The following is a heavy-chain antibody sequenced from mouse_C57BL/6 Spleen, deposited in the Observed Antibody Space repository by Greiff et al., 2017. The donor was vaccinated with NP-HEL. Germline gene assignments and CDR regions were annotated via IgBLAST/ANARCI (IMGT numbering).Heavy chain of an antibody. V-gene: IGHV1-64*01. CDR3: ATDYDGGLAMDY. CDR1: GYTFTSYW. D-gene: IGHD2-4*01. Sequence: HVQLQQPGAELVKPGASVKLSCKASGYTFTSYWMHWVKQRPGQGLEWIGMIHPNSGSTNYNEKFKSKATLTVDKSSSTAYMQLSSLTSEDSAVYHCATDYDGGLAMDYWGQGTSVTVSS. J-gene: IGHJ4*01. CDR2: IHPNSGST.